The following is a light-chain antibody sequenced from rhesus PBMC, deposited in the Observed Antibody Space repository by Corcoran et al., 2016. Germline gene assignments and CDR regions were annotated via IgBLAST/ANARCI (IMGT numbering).Light chain of an antibody. Sequence: DIQMTQSPSSLSASVGDRVTIACQASQSLSNFLSWYQQKAGKTPKLLIYGESRCQSGIPSRFSGSGSGTDFTLTISSLQPEDFATYYCQQGYSYPWTFGQGTRVEIK. CDR1: QSLSNF. CDR2: GES. CDR3: QQGYSYPWT. J-gene: IGKJ1*01. V-gene: IGKV1S9*01.